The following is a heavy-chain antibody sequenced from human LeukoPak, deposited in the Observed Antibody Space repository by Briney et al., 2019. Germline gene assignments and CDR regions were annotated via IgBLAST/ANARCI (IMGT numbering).Heavy chain of an antibody. V-gene: IGHV3-53*01. J-gene: IGHJ6*02. CDR2: IYTNGRT. CDR3: AREGECSGDSCYFSPDYGMDV. Sequence: GGSLRLSCAASGFIVSNNYMTWVRQAPGKGLEWVSVIYTNGRTYYADSVKGGFTISRDSSENTLYLQMNSLRAEDTAIYYCAREGECSGDSCYFSPDYGMDVWGQGTTVTVSS. D-gene: IGHD2-15*01. CDR1: GFIVSNNY.